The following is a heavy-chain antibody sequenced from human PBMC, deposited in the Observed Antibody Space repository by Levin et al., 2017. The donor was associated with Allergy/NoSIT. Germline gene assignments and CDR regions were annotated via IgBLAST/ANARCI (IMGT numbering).Heavy chain of an antibody. CDR3: ARHSVTMVRGVMTYSWFDP. Sequence: SETLSLTCTVSGGSISSSSYYWGWIRQPPGKGLEWIGSIYYSGSTYYNPSLRSRVTISVDTSKNQFSLKLSSVTAADTAVYYCARHSVTMVRGVMTYSWFDPWGQGTLVTVSS. CDR1: GGSISSSSYY. V-gene: IGHV4-39*01. CDR2: IYYSGST. D-gene: IGHD3-10*01. J-gene: IGHJ5*02.